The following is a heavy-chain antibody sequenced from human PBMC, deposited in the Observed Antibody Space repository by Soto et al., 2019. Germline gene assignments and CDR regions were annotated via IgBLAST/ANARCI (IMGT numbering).Heavy chain of an antibody. D-gene: IGHD3-10*01. CDR1: GDVLVSNA. J-gene: IGHJ4*02. CDR2: INPYSGST. V-gene: IGHV1-2*04. CDR3: ARGYYGSGSYSPWTFDY. Sequence: SVKPSSKDSGDVLVSNAMASVQQAPEQGLEWMGWINPYSGSTNYAQKFQGWVTMTRDASISTAYMELSRLRSDDTAVYYCARGYYGSGSYSPWTFDYWGQGTLVTVSS.